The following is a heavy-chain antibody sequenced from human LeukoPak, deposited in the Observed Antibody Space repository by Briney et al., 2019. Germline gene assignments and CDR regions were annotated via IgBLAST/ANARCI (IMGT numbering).Heavy chain of an antibody. CDR3: VRDDYNGLDY. J-gene: IGHJ4*02. CDR1: GFTFSSYW. D-gene: IGHD4-11*01. Sequence: GGSLRLSCAASGFTFSSYWMHWVRQAPGKGLVWVSHIYGDGSTTTYADSVKGRFTISRDNAKNTLYLQMNSLRAEDTAVYYCVRDDYNGLDYWGQGTLVTVCS. V-gene: IGHV3-74*03. CDR2: IYGDGSTT.